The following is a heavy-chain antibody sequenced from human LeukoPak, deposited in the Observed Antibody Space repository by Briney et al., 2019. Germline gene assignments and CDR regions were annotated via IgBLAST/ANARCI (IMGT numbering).Heavy chain of an antibody. Sequence: GGSLRLSCAASGFTFSSYAMNWVRQAPGKGLEWVSLISWDGGSTYYADSVKGRFTISGDNSKNSLYLQMNSLRTEDTALYYCAKGHIVGAITEFDYWGQGTLVTVSS. CDR1: GFTFSSYA. CDR3: AKGHIVGAITEFDY. J-gene: IGHJ4*02. V-gene: IGHV3-43*01. CDR2: ISWDGGST. D-gene: IGHD1-26*01.